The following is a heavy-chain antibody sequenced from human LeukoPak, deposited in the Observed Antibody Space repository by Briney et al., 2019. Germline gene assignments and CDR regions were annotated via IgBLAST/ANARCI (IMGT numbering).Heavy chain of an antibody. CDR1: GGSFSGYY. J-gene: IGHJ3*02. D-gene: IGHD5-24*01. Sequence: SETLSLTCAVYGGSFSGYYWSWIRQPPGKGLEWIGSIYYSGSTYYNPSLKSRVTISVDTSKNQFSLKLSSVTAADTAVYYCARRPRDGYNLYAFDIWGQGTMVTVSS. CDR3: ARRPRDGYNLYAFDI. V-gene: IGHV4-34*01. CDR2: IYYSGST.